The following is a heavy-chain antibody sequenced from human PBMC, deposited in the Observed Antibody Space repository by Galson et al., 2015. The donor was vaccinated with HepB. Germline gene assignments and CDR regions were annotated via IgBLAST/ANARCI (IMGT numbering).Heavy chain of an antibody. V-gene: IGHV3-33*01. J-gene: IGHJ4*02. D-gene: IGHD6-13*01. CDR1: GFTFSSYG. CDR3: ARDRSSWFGGGDFDY. CDR2: IWYDGSNK. Sequence: SLRLSCAASGFTFSSYGMHWVRQAPGKGLEWVAVIWYDGSNKYYADSVKGRFTISRDNSKNTLYLQMNSLRAEDTAVYYCARDRSSWFGGGDFDYWGQGTLVTVSS.